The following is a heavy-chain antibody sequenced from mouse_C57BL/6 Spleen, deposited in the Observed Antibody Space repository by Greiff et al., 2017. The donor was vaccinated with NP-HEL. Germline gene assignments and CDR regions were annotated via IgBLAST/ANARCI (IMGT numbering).Heavy chain of an antibody. CDR1: GYTFTSYW. J-gene: IGHJ4*01. Sequence: QVQLKQPGAELVMPGASVKLSCKASGYTFTSYWMHWVKQRPGQGLEWIGAIDPSASYTNYNQKFKGKSTLTVDKSSITAYMQLSSLTSEDAAVYYCATPSRERAMDYWGQGTSVTVSS. CDR2: IDPSASYT. CDR3: ATPSRERAMDY. V-gene: IGHV1-69*01.